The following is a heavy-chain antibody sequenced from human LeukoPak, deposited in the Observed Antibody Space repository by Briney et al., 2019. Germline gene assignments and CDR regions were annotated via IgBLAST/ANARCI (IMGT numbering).Heavy chain of an antibody. D-gene: IGHD2-15*01. Sequence: PSETLSLACTVSGGSISSYYWSWLRQPPGKGLEWIGYIYYSGSTNYNPSLKSRVAISVDTSKNQFSLKLSSVTAADTAVYYCARQLPYCSGGSCYVSFFDYWGQGTLVTVSS. CDR2: IYYSGST. CDR1: GGSISSYY. J-gene: IGHJ4*02. CDR3: ARQLPYCSGGSCYVSFFDY. V-gene: IGHV4-59*08.